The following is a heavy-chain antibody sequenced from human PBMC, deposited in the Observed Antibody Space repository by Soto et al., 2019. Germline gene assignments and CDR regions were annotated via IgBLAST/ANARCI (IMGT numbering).Heavy chain of an antibody. J-gene: IGHJ4*02. Sequence: SETLSLTCTVSGGSISSYYWSWIRQPPGKGLEWIGYIYYSGSTNYNPSLKSRVTISVDTSKNQFSLKLSSVTAADTAVYYCASMEAARPYFDYWGQGTLVTVSS. CDR3: ASMEAARPYFDY. V-gene: IGHV4-59*01. CDR2: IYYSGST. CDR1: GGSISSYY. D-gene: IGHD6-6*01.